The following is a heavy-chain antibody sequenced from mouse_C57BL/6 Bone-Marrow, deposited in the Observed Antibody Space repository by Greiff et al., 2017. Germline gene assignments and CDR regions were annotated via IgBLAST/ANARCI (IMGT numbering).Heavy chain of an antibody. J-gene: IGHJ2*01. V-gene: IGHV5-12*01. CDR3: ARRGDYGVDY. CDR2: ISNGGGST. D-gene: IGHD2-4*01. Sequence: EVQLQESGGGLVQPGGSLKLSCAASGFTFSDYYMYWVRQTPEKRLEWVAYISNGGGSTYYPDTVKGRFTISRDKAKNTLYLQMSRLKSEDTAMYYCARRGDYGVDYWGQGTTLTVAS. CDR1: GFTFSDYY.